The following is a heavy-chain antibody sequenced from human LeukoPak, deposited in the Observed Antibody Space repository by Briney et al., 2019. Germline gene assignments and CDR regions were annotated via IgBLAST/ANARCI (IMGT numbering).Heavy chain of an antibody. Sequence: KASETLSLTCTVSGGSISSSTYYWGWIRQPPGKGLEWIGSIYHSGSTYYNPSLKSRVTISVDTSKNQFSLKLSSVTAADTAVYYCARDWRAYCGGDCFRPFDYWGQGTLVTVSS. J-gene: IGHJ4*02. V-gene: IGHV4-39*07. CDR1: GGSISSSTYY. CDR3: ARDWRAYCGGDCFRPFDY. D-gene: IGHD2-21*02. CDR2: IYHSGST.